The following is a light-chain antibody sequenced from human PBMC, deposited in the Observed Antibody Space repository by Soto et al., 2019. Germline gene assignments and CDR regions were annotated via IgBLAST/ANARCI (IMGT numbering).Light chain of an antibody. CDR1: QSVSSSY. Sequence: EIVLTQSPGTLSLSSGERATLSCRTSQSVSSSYIAGYQQRPGQAPRLLLYVASKRATDIPDTFSGSGSGTDFTLTISRLEPEDFAVYYCQHYGSSPTLTFGGGTKVEIK. V-gene: IGKV3-20*01. CDR2: VAS. CDR3: QHYGSSPTLT. J-gene: IGKJ4*01.